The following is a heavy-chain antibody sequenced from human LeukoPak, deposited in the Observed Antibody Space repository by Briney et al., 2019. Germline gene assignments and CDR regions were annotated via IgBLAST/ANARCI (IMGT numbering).Heavy chain of an antibody. V-gene: IGHV1-69*04. CDR1: GGTFSSYT. CDR3: AREGSAYYDSSGSHKGSDY. CDR2: IIPILGIA. D-gene: IGHD3-22*01. J-gene: IGHJ4*02. Sequence: SVKVFCKASGGTFSSYTISWVRQAPGQGLEWMGRIIPILGIANYAQKFQRRVTITADKSTSTAYMELSSLRSEDTAVYYCAREGSAYYDSSGSHKGSDYWGQGTLVTVSS.